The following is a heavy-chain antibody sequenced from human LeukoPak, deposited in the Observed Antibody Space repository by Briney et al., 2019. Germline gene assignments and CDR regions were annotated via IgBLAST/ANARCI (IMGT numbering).Heavy chain of an antibody. CDR3: AKGYIQLWWFDY. CDR2: ISGSGDGA. D-gene: IGHD2-21*01. J-gene: IGHJ4*02. V-gene: IGHV3-23*01. Sequence: GGSLRLSCAASGFTFSTYAMSWVRQAPGKGLQWVSLISGSGDGAHYADSVKGRFTTSRDNSKNTVYLQMTNLRAEDTAVYYCAKGYIQLWWFDYWGQGTLVTVSS. CDR1: GFTFSTYA.